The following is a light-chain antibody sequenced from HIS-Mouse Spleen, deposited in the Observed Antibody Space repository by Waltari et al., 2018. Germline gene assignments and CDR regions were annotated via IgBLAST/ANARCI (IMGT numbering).Light chain of an antibody. V-gene: IGLV2-14*03. CDR1: SSDVGGYNY. Sequence: QSALTQPASVSGSPGQSITISCTGTSSDVGGYNYVSWYQQHPGKAPKRMIYDVSNRPSGVSNRVSGSKPGNPASLTISGLQAEDEADYYCSSYTSSSTVVFGGGTKLTVL. CDR3: SSYTSSSTVV. CDR2: DVS. J-gene: IGLJ2*01.